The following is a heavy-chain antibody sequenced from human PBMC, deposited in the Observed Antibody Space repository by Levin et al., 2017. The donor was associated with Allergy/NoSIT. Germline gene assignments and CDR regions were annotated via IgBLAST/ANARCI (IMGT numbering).Heavy chain of an antibody. D-gene: IGHD3-10*01. J-gene: IGHJ4*02. CDR2: FYYSGST. CDR3: ARHYYYGSGSYRPFDY. CDR1: GGSISSSSYY. V-gene: IGHV4-39*01. Sequence: SETLSLTCTVSGGSISSSSYYWGWIRQPPGTGLEWIGSFYYSGSTNYNPYLKSRITISVDTSKNQLSLKLSSVTAADTAVYYCARHYYYGSGSYRPFDYWGQGTLVTVSS.